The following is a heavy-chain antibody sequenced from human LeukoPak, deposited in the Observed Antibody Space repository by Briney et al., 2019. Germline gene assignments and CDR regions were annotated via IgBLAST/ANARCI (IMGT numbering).Heavy chain of an antibody. V-gene: IGHV3-49*04. CDR3: TRGNVVLMMYARYAYYFDY. CDR1: GFTFGDYA. J-gene: IGHJ4*02. Sequence: QPGGSLRLSGTTSGFTFGDYAMSWVRLAPGKGLEWIGLIRSKAYGGATEYAASVKDRFTISGDDSKSIAYLQMNSLKSEDTAVYYCTRGNVVLMMYARYAYYFDYWGQGTLVTVSS. D-gene: IGHD2-8*01. CDR2: IRSKAYGGAT.